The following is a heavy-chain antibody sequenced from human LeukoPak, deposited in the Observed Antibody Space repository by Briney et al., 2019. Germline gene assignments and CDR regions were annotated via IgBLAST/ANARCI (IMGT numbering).Heavy chain of an antibody. CDR3: ARIGWGYGWAVAGTRAEYFQH. V-gene: IGHV3-7*01. CDR1: GFTFSSHW. J-gene: IGHJ1*01. Sequence: GGSLRLSCAASGFTFSSHWMSWVRQAPGKGLEWVANIAQDGSEKYYVDSVKGRFTISRDNTKNSLYLQMNSLRAEDTAVYYCARIGWGYGWAVAGTRAEYFQHWGQGTLVTVSS. D-gene: IGHD6-19*01. CDR2: IAQDGSEK.